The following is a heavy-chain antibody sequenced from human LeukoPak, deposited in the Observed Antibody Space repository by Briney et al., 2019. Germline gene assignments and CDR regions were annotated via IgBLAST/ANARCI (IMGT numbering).Heavy chain of an antibody. CDR3: ARDRGRRDGYIQPFDY. V-gene: IGHV3-53*01. Sequence: GGSLRLSCAASGFTFSSYAMSWVRQAPGKGLEWVSVIYRGGTTYYPDSVKGRFTTSRDNSKNTLYLQMNSLRAEDTAVYYCARDRGRRDGYIQPFDYWGQGTLVTVSS. CDR1: GFTFSSYA. D-gene: IGHD5-24*01. CDR2: IYRGGTT. J-gene: IGHJ4*02.